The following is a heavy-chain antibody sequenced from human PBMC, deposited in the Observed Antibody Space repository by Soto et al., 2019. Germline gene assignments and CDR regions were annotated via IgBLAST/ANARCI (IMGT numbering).Heavy chain of an antibody. J-gene: IGHJ3*02. D-gene: IGHD3-22*01. CDR2: IYYSGST. V-gene: IGHV4-39*01. CDR3: ARQERITMIVGGAFDI. CDR1: GGSISSSSYY. Sequence: SETLSLTCTVSGGSISSSSYYWGWIRQPPGKGLEWIGSIYYSGSTYYNPSLKSRVTISVDTSKNQFSLKLSSVTAADTALYYCARQERITMIVGGAFDIWGQGTMVTVSS.